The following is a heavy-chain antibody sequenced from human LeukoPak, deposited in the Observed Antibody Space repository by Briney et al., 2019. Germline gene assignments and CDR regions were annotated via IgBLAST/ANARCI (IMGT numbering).Heavy chain of an antibody. CDR3: ARGPRYFDWLFSSDLAEQFDY. CDR2: MNPNSGNT. J-gene: IGHJ4*02. CDR1: GYTFTSYD. V-gene: IGHV1-8*03. Sequence: ASVKVSCKASGYTFTSYDINWVRQATGQGLEWMGWMNPNSGNTGYAQKFQGRVTITRNTSISTAYMELSSLRSEDTAVYYCARGPRYFDWLFSSDLAEQFDYWGQGTLVTVSS. D-gene: IGHD3-9*01.